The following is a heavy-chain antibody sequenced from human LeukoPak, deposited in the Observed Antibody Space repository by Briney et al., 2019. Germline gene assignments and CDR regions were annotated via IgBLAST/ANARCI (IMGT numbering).Heavy chain of an antibody. CDR1: GGFISSYY. J-gene: IGHJ4*02. CDR2: INHSGST. V-gene: IGHV4-34*01. D-gene: IGHD6-19*01. CDR3: ARDADPRSGWYREEFFDY. Sequence: SETLSLTCTVSGGFISSYYWSWIRQPPGKGLEWIGEINHSGSTNYNPSLKSRVTISVDTSKNQFSLKLSSVTAADTAVYYCARDADPRSGWYREEFFDYWGQGTLVTVSS.